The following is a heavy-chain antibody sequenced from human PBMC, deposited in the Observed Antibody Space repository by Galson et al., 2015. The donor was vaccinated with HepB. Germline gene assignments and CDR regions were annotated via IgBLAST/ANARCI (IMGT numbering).Heavy chain of an antibody. CDR3: VKGDTAMVINPDY. CDR2: ISSNGGST. Sequence: SLRLSCAASGFTFSSYAMHWVRQAPGKGLEYVSAISSNGGSTYYADSVKGRFTISRDNSKNTLYLQMSSLRAEDTAVYYCVKGDTAMVINPDYWGQGTLVTVSS. V-gene: IGHV3-64D*06. J-gene: IGHJ4*02. D-gene: IGHD5-18*01. CDR1: GFTFSSYA.